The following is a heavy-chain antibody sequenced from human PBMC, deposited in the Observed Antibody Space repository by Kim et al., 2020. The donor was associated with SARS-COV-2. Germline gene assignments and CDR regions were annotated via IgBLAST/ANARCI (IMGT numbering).Heavy chain of an antibody. CDR3: ARPLWDSRSGSLSGWFDP. J-gene: IGHJ5*02. CDR2: IYPGDSDT. D-gene: IGHD3-10*01. V-gene: IGHV5-51*01. Sequence: GESLKISCKGSGYSFTSYWIGWVRQMPGKGLEWMGIIYPGDSDTRYSPSFQGQVTISADKSISTAYLQWSSLKASDTAMYYCARPLWDSRSGSLSGWFDPWGQGTLVTVSS. CDR1: GYSFTSYW.